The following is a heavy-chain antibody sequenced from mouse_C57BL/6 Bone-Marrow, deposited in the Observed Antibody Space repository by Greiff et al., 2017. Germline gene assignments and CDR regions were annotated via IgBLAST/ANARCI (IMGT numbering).Heavy chain of an antibody. Sequence: QVHVKQSGAELAKPGASVKLSCKASGYTFTSYWMHWVKQRPGQGLEWIGYINPSSGYTKYNQKIKDKATLTADKSSSTAYRQLSSLTYEDSAVYYWARAYYYVYYCDYGGQGTTLTVSS. CDR1: GYTFTSYW. CDR2: INPSSGYT. D-gene: IGHD1-1*01. J-gene: IGHJ2*01. V-gene: IGHV1-7*01. CDR3: ARAYYYVYYCDY.